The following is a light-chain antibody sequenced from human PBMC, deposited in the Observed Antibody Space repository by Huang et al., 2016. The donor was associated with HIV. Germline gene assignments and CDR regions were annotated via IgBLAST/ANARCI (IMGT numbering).Light chain of an antibody. Sequence: ENLMTQSPSTLSVSPGESATLSCRASQIVFKNLAWYQQKPGQAPKLLIYGSSTRAAGIPARFSGSGSGTDFTLTISSLQSEDFAVYYCQQYNTSPRTFGQGTKVEV. V-gene: IGKV3-15*01. CDR2: GSS. CDR1: QIVFKN. J-gene: IGKJ1*01. CDR3: QQYNTSPRT.